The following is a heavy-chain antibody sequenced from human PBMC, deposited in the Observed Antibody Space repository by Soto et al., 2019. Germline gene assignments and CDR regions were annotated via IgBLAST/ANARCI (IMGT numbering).Heavy chain of an antibody. CDR1: GYTFSGYY. J-gene: IGHJ4*02. D-gene: IGHD3-3*02. Sequence: QVQLVQSGAEVKKPGASVKVSCKASGYTFSGYYMHRVRQAPGQGLEWMGWINTLSGDTSFPQKFQGRLAMTRDTSIDTAFMEVSRLTSDDTAIYYCARSLLKVILPLGYWGQGTLVSVSS. CDR2: INTLSGDT. CDR3: ARSLLKVILPLGY. V-gene: IGHV1-2*02.